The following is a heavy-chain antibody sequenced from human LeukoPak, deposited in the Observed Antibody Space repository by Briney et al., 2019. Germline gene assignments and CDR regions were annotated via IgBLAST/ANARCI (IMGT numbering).Heavy chain of an antibody. CDR1: GFTFSSYW. CDR2: IKQDGSEK. D-gene: IGHD3-10*01. Sequence: GGSLRLSCAASGFTFSSYWMSWVRQAPGKGLEWVANIKQDGSEKYYVDSVKGRFTISRDNSKNTLYLQMNSLRAEDTAVYYCAKDGSGSYYSYYYYYMDVWGKGTTVTVSS. J-gene: IGHJ6*03. V-gene: IGHV3-7*04. CDR3: AKDGSGSYYSYYYYYMDV.